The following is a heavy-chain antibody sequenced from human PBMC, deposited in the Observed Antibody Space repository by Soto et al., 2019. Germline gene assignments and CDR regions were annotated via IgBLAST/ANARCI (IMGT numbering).Heavy chain of an antibody. D-gene: IGHD6-19*01. CDR3: AHSVVAGLGYYFDY. J-gene: IGHJ4*02. Sequence: SGPTLGNPTQTLTLTCTFSGFSLSSTRVAVGWIRQPPGKALEWLALIYWDDDKRYSPFLKSRLTITKDTSKSQVVLTMTNMDPVDTATYYCAHSVVAGLGYYFDYWGQGTLVTVSS. CDR2: IYWDDDK. V-gene: IGHV2-5*02. CDR1: GFSLSSTRVA.